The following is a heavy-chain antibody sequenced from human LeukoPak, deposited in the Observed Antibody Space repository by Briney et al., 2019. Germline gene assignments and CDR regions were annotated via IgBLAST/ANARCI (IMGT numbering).Heavy chain of an antibody. CDR2: IWYDGSNK. Sequence: PWRSLRLSCAASGFTFSSYGMHWVRQAPGKGLEWVAVIWYDGSNKYYADSVKGRFTISRDNSKNTLYLQMNSLRAEDTAVYYCARDSEPYGDYVMGYWGQGTLVTVSS. CDR3: ARDSEPYGDYVMGY. V-gene: IGHV3-33*01. CDR1: GFTFSSYG. D-gene: IGHD4-17*01. J-gene: IGHJ4*02.